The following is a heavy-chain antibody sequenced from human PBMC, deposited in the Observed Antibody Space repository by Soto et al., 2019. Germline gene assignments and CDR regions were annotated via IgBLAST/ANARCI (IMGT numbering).Heavy chain of an antibody. J-gene: IGHJ4*02. Sequence: QVQLVQSGAEVKKPGASVKVACKASGYTFTGYYMHWVRQAPGQGLEWMGWINPNSGGTNYAQKFQGWVTMTRDTSISTAYMELSRLRSDDTAVYYCARARLCGWKAFDYWGPGTLVTVSS. CDR1: GYTFTGYY. V-gene: IGHV1-2*04. CDR2: INPNSGGT. D-gene: IGHD1-1*01. CDR3: ARARLCGWKAFDY.